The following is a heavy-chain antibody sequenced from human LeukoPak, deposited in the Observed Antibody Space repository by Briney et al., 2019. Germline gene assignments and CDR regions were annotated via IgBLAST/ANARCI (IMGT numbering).Heavy chain of an antibody. J-gene: IGHJ4*02. D-gene: IGHD5-18*01. Sequence: KGGESLKISCKGSGYSFTSYWIGCVRQMPGKGLEWMGIIYPGDSDTRYSPSFQGQVTISADKSITTAYLQWSSLKASDTAMYYCARHYGYSYGTLYLDYWGQGTLVTVSS. CDR1: GYSFTSYW. CDR2: IYPGDSDT. V-gene: IGHV5-51*01. CDR3: ARHYGYSYGTLYLDY.